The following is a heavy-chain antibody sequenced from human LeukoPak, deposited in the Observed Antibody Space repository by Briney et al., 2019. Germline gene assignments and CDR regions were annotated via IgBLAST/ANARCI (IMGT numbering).Heavy chain of an antibody. CDR2: ISAYNGNT. J-gene: IGHJ4*02. CDR1: GYTFTSYG. V-gene: IGHV1-18*01. CDR3: ARVLPPAKGMASLDY. Sequence: ASVKVSCKASGYTFTSYGISWVRQAPGQGLEWMGWISAYNGNTNYAQKLQGRVIMTTDTSTSTAYMELRSLRSDDTAVYYCARVLPPAKGMASLDYWGQGTLVTVSS. D-gene: IGHD5-24*01.